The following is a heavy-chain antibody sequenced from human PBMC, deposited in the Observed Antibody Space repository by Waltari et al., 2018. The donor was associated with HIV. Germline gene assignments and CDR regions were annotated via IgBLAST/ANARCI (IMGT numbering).Heavy chain of an antibody. D-gene: IGHD4-17*01. J-gene: IGHJ6*02. V-gene: IGHV1-8*01. CDR1: GYELVNHD. CDR3: TRGLALRVAAPGAVV. CDR2: SNPKPRDT. Sequence: QSPTEVKKLGASGRVSCRISGYELVNHDITWVLQATGEELQWMGCSNPKPRDTHSLEKYWGRLTLTRNIPPATAYLDLAKLTRDDTATYYWTRGLALRVAAPGAVVWGQGTTVIV.